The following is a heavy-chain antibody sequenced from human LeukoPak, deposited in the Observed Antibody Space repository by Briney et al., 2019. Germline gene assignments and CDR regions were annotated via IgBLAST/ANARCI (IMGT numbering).Heavy chain of an antibody. J-gene: IGHJ4*02. CDR3: ARDPLDNYDILTGYYTPTFDY. D-gene: IGHD3-9*01. V-gene: IGHV1-3*01. CDR1: GYTFTSYA. Sequence: GASVKVSCKASGYTFTSYAMHWVRQAPGQRLEWMGWINAGNGNTKYSQKFQGRVTITRDTSASTAYMELSSLGSEDTAVYYCARDPLDNYDILTGYYTPTFDYWGQGTLVTVSS. CDR2: INAGNGNT.